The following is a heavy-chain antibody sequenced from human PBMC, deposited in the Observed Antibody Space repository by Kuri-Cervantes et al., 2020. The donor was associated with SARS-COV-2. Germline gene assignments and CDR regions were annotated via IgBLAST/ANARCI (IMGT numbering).Heavy chain of an antibody. J-gene: IGHJ6*03. Sequence: GGSLRLSCAASGFTFSSYWMHWVRQAPGKGLEWVSRINSDGSSTSYADSVKGRFTISRDNAKNTLYLQMNSLRAEDTAVYYCARDSPDYDFWSGYIQLGPRYMDVWGKGTTVTVSS. D-gene: IGHD3-3*01. V-gene: IGHV3-74*01. CDR1: GFTFSSYW. CDR2: INSDGSST. CDR3: ARDSPDYDFWSGYIQLGPRYMDV.